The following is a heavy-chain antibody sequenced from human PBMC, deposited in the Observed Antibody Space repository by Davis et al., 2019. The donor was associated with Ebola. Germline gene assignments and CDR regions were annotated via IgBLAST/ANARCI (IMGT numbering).Heavy chain of an antibody. CDR1: GGSFSGYY. Sequence: GSLRLSCAVYGGSFSGYYWSWIRQPPGKGLEWIGEINHSGSTNYNPSLKSRVTISVDTSKNQFSLKLSSVTAADTAVYYCARDRWDIVVVVAAPSLFDYWGQGTLVTVSS. D-gene: IGHD2-15*01. CDR3: ARDRWDIVVVVAAPSLFDY. V-gene: IGHV4-34*01. J-gene: IGHJ4*02. CDR2: INHSGST.